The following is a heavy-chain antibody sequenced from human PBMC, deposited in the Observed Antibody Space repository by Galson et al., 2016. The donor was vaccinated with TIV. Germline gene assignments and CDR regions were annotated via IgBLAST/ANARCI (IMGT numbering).Heavy chain of an antibody. CDR1: GFTFSNYW. CDR2: INSYGSST. J-gene: IGHJ3*02. D-gene: IGHD2-21*01. Sequence: SLRLSCAASGFTFSNYWMHWVRQAPGEGLVGVSRINSYGSSTTYADSVKGRVTISRDNAKNTLYLQMNSLRAEDTAVYYCAREPYSPLMLDIWGQGTMVNVSS. CDR3: AREPYSPLMLDI. V-gene: IGHV3-74*03.